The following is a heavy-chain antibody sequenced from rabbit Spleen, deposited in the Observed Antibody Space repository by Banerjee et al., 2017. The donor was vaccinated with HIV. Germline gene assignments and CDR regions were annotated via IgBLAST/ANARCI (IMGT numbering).Heavy chain of an antibody. V-gene: IGHV1S40*01. CDR3: ARDAGTSFSTYGMDL. D-gene: IGHD8-1*01. CDR1: GFDFSSYY. CDR2: AYAGSSGST. Sequence: QSLEESGGGLVQPGGSLKLFCKASGFDFSSYYMTWVRQAPGKGLEWVACAYAGSSGSTYSATWAKGRFTISKTSSTTVTLQMTSLTAADTATYFCARDAGTSFSTYGMDLWGPGTLVTVS. J-gene: IGHJ6*01.